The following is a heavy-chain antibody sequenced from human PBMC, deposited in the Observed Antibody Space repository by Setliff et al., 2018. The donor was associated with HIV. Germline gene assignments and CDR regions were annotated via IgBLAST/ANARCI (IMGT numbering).Heavy chain of an antibody. CDR3: AREPIGGDDAFDI. V-gene: IGHV1-3*01. CDR1: GYTFTNYA. J-gene: IGHJ3*02. D-gene: IGHD2-21*02. CDR2: INPGNGNT. Sequence: ASVKVSCKASGYTFTNYAIHWVRQAPGQRLEWMGWINPGNGNTKYSQRFQGRVTITRDTSATTAYMELSSLRSEDTAIFYCAREPIGGDDAFDIWGQGTMVTVSS.